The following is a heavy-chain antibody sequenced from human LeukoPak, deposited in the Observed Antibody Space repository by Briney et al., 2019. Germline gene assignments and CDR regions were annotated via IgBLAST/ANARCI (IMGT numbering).Heavy chain of an antibody. V-gene: IGHV3-48*04. D-gene: IGHD3-16*01. Sequence: GGSLRLSCAASGFTFSSYGMSWVRQAPGKGLEWVSYISSSGSTIYYADSVKGRFTISRDNAKNSLYLQMNSLRAEDTAVYYCARDGATTFSAFDIWGQGTMVTVSS. CDR1: GFTFSSYG. CDR3: ARDGATTFSAFDI. J-gene: IGHJ3*02. CDR2: ISSSGSTI.